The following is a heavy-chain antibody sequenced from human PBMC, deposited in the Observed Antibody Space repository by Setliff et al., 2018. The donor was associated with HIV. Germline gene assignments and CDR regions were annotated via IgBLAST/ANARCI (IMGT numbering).Heavy chain of an antibody. D-gene: IGHD6-19*01. CDR1: GGSFSGYY. Sequence: SETLSLTCAVYGGSFSGYYWSWIRQPPGKGLEWIGEINHSGSTNYNPSFKSRVTISVDTSKNQFSLKLSSVTAADTAVYYCARGVYSSGWYLLTRLDPWGQGVLVTVSS. V-gene: IGHV4-34*01. CDR2: INHSGST. CDR3: ARGVYSSGWYLLTRLDP. J-gene: IGHJ5*02.